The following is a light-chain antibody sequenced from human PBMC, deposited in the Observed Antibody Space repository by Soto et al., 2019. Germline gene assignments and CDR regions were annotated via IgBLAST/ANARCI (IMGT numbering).Light chain of an antibody. CDR3: QQYNSYPET. V-gene: IGKV1-5*01. Sequence: DIQMTPSPSTLSASVGDIVTSTCRASQSISSWLAWYQQKPGKAPKLLIYDASSLESGVPSRLSGSGSGTEFTLTISSLQPDDFATYYCQQYNSYPETFGQGTKVDIK. CDR2: DAS. CDR1: QSISSW. J-gene: IGKJ1*01.